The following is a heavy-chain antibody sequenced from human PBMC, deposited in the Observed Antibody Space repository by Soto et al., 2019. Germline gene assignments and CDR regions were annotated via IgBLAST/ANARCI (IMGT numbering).Heavy chain of an antibody. J-gene: IGHJ4*02. CDR2: IWYDGSNK. Sequence: QVQLVESGGGVVQPGRSLRISCAASRFNFSSYGMHWVRQAPGKGLEWVAVIWYDGSNKYYADSVKGRFTISRDNSKKTLYLQMNSLRAEDTAVYYCVRDSPSDYGIHGPFDYWGQGTLVTVSS. D-gene: IGHD3-10*01. CDR3: VRDSPSDYGIHGPFDY. CDR1: RFNFSSYG. V-gene: IGHV3-33*01.